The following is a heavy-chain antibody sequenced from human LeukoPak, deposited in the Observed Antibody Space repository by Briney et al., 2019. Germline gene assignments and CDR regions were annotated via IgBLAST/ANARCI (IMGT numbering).Heavy chain of an antibody. D-gene: IGHD3-3*01. CDR3: ARAVGSGYYRHFDY. CDR1: GLTFSSYS. J-gene: IGHJ4*02. CDR2: ISTSSSYI. V-gene: IGHV3-21*01. Sequence: PGGSPRLSCAASGLTFSSYSMNWVRQAPGKGLEWVSFISTSSSYIYYAGSVKGRFTISRDNAKNSLYLQMNSLRAEDTALYYCARAVGSGYYRHFDYWGQGTLVTVSS.